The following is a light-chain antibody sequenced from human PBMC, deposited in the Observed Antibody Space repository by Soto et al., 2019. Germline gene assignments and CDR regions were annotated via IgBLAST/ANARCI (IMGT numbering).Light chain of an antibody. CDR3: AAWDDSLNGFYV. V-gene: IGLV1-44*01. J-gene: IGLJ1*01. CDR1: SSNIGSNT. CDR2: SNN. Sequence: FVLTQPPSASWTPGQRVTISCSGSSSNIGSNTVNWYQQLPGTAPKLLIYSNNQRPSGVPDRFSGSKSGTSASLAISGLQSEDEADYYCAAWDDSLNGFYVFGTGTKVTVL.